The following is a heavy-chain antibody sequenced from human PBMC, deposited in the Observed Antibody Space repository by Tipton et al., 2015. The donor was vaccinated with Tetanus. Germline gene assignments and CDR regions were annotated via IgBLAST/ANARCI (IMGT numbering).Heavy chain of an antibody. Sequence: SLRLSCAASGFVFTNYAMSWIRQAPGKGLKWVSSISGPGTRTYYADSVKGRFTISRDNSENTMWQQMNSLRAEDTAVYYCAISTPGSSSWDLDYWGQGTLVAVSS. D-gene: IGHD6-13*01. CDR1: GFVFTNYA. V-gene: IGHV3-23*01. CDR2: ISGPGTRT. J-gene: IGHJ4*02. CDR3: AISTPGSSSWDLDY.